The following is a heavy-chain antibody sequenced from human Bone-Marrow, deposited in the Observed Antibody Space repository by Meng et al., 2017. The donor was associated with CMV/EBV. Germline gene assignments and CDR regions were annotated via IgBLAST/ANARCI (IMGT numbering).Heavy chain of an antibody. CDR2: ISYDGSNK. D-gene: IGHD1-1*01. J-gene: IGHJ6*02. Sequence: SCAASGFTFSSYAMHWVRQAPGKGLEWVAVISYDGSNKYYADSVKGRFTISRDNSRNTLYLQMNSLRAEDTAVYYCARDFFDWNDAGATDVWGQGTTVTVSS. CDR1: GFTFSSYA. CDR3: ARDFFDWNDAGATDV. V-gene: IGHV3-30*04.